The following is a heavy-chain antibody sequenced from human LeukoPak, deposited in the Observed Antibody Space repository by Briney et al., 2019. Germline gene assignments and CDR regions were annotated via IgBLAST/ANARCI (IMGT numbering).Heavy chain of an antibody. V-gene: IGHV4-59*01. CDR1: AGSISRYY. J-gene: IGHJ4*02. CDR3: AREYHYYDTRGYYYFDY. CDR2: IYYSGST. D-gene: IGHD3-22*01. Sequence: PSETLSLTCSVSAGSISRYYWSWIRQPPGKGLEWIGYIYYSGSTNYNPSLKNRVTMSLDTSRNQFSLKLSSVTAADTAVYYCAREYHYYDTRGYYYFDYWGQGTLVTVSS.